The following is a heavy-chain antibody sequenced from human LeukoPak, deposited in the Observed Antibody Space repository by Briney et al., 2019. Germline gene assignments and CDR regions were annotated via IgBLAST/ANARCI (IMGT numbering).Heavy chain of an antibody. CDR1: GYSFSSYW. V-gene: IGHV5-51*01. Sequence: GESLKISCKGSGYSFSSYWIDWVRQMPGKGLEWMGIIYPGDSDTRYSPSFQGQVTISADKSISTAYLQWSSLKASDTAMYYCATTPAVAGSTVDYWGQGTLDTVSS. CDR2: IYPGDSDT. J-gene: IGHJ4*02. CDR3: ATTPAVAGSTVDY. D-gene: IGHD6-19*01.